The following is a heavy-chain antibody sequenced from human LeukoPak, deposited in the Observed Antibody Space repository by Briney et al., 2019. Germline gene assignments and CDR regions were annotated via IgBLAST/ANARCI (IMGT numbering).Heavy chain of an antibody. Sequence: GGSLRLSCAAYGFTLSSHSMNWVRQAPGKGLEWVSSISSSSSYIHSADSVKGRFTISRDNAKNSLYLQMNSLRAEDTAVYYCARGLYDSGAYSSPIDYWGQGTLVTVSS. D-gene: IGHD3-22*01. CDR3: ARGLYDSGAYSSPIDY. J-gene: IGHJ4*02. CDR2: ISSSSSYI. V-gene: IGHV3-21*01. CDR1: GFTLSSHS.